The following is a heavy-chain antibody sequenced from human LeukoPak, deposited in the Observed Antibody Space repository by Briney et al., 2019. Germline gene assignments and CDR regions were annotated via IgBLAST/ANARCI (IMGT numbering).Heavy chain of an antibody. J-gene: IGHJ4*02. CDR1: GFTVTNKD. CDR3: ATHLVSGPATHDS. V-gene: IGHV3-66*04. CDR2: MYSGGST. D-gene: IGHD2-15*01. Sequence: GGSLRLSCAPSGFTVTNKDMIWLRQAPGKGLEWVSVMYSGGSTYFADSVKGRFTISRDNSKNTLSLQMNSQRAEDTVAYYCATHLVSGPATHDSWGQGALLTASS.